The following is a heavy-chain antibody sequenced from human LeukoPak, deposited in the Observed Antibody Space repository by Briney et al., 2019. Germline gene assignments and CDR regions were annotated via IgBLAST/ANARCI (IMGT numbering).Heavy chain of an antibody. CDR2: VSSSGSFT. CDR1: GFTFSSYS. Sequence: GGSLRLSCAASGFTFSSYSMNWVRQAPGKGLEWVSSVSSSGSFTYHADSVKGRFTISRDNANNSVDLQMNSLSAEDTAVYYCARDTYNFWSDHMDVWGKGTTVTVSS. J-gene: IGHJ6*03. V-gene: IGHV3-21*01. D-gene: IGHD3-3*01. CDR3: ARDTYNFWSDHMDV.